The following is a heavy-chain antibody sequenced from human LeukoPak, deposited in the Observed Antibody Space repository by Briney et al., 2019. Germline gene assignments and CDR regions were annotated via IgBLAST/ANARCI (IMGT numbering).Heavy chain of an antibody. CDR2: ISYDGSNK. V-gene: IGHV3-30-3*01. CDR1: GFTFSSYA. Sequence: GRSLRLSCAASGFTFSSYAMHWVRQAPGKGLEWVAVISYDGSNKYYADSVKGRFTISRDNAKNSLYLQMNSLRAEDTAVYYCATGVRGYNSALDYWGQGTLVTVSP. J-gene: IGHJ4*02. D-gene: IGHD6-19*01. CDR3: ATGVRGYNSALDY.